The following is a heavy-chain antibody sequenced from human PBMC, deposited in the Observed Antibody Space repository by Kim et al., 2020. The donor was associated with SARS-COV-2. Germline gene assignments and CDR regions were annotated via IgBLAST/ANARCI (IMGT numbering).Heavy chain of an antibody. Sequence: DSVKGRFTISRDNSKNTLYLQMNSLRAEDTAVYYCARGNIVVVTANHFDYWGQGTLVTVSS. J-gene: IGHJ4*02. CDR3: ARGNIVVVTANHFDY. V-gene: IGHV3-30*01. D-gene: IGHD2-21*02.